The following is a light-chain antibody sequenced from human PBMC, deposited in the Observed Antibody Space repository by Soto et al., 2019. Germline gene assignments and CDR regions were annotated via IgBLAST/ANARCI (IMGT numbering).Light chain of an antibody. Sequence: DFQMTQSPSTLSASVGDRVTITCRASQNINNWLAWYQQKPGKAPKVLIYGASNLENGVPSKFSGRGSGTEFTLTISSLQPDDFATYYCQQYNHYFGQGTRLEIK. CDR2: GAS. CDR3: QQYNHY. CDR1: QNINNW. J-gene: IGKJ5*01. V-gene: IGKV1-5*01.